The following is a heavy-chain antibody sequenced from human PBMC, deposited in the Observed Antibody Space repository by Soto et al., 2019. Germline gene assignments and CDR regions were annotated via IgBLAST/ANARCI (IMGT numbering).Heavy chain of an antibody. CDR3: VRKKNYCSGGTCYNDSFDF. CDR1: GFSLSTSGVG. D-gene: IGHD2-15*01. CDR2: IYWDDAE. V-gene: IGHV2-5*04. Sequence: QITLKESGPTLVKPTQTLTLTCTFSGFSLSTSGVGVGWIRQPPGKALEWLALIYWDDAERYRASLKSRLTITKDTSKNQVVLTMTNMEPVDTGTYYCVRKKNYCSGGTCYNDSFDFWGQGTMVTVSS. J-gene: IGHJ3*01.